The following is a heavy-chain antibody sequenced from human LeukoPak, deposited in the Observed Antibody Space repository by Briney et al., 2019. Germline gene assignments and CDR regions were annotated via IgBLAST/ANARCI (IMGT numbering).Heavy chain of an antibody. V-gene: IGHV3-9*01. CDR2: ISWNSGSI. J-gene: IGHJ6*02. Sequence: GRSLRLSCAASGFTFDDYAMHWVRQAPGKGLEWVSGISWNSGSIGYADSVKGRFTISRDNAKNSLYLQMNSLRAEDTALYYCAKGAYSYGYAGKYYYYYYGMDVWGQGTTVTVSS. CDR1: GFTFDDYA. D-gene: IGHD5-18*01. CDR3: AKGAYSYGYAGKYYYYYYGMDV.